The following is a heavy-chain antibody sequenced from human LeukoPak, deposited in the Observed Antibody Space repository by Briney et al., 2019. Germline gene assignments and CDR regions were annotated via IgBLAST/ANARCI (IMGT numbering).Heavy chain of an antibody. J-gene: IGHJ6*02. V-gene: IGHV4-39*02. Sequence: ASETLSLTCTVSGGSISSSTYYWGWIRQLPGKGLKWIATIYYSGSAYYNPSLKSRVTISVDTSKNRFSLQLNSVAPEDTAVYYCAREQIEMATIMDYYYGMDVWGQGTTVTVSS. CDR3: AREQIEMATIMDYYYGMDV. D-gene: IGHD5-24*01. CDR1: GGSISSSTYY. CDR2: IYYSGSA.